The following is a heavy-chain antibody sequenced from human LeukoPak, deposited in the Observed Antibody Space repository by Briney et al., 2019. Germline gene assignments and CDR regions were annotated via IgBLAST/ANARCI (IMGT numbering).Heavy chain of an antibody. CDR1: GSSITSGYY. D-gene: IGHD5-18*01. V-gene: IGHV4-38-2*02. Sequence: PSETLSLTCSVSGSSITSGYYWGWIQQPPGKGLEWIGSIYPGGNTYYNPSLRSRVTISVDTSNDFFSLHLISVTAADTALYYCARLVWRQLHGRFDYWGRGNLVTVSS. CDR2: IYPGGNT. J-gene: IGHJ4*02. CDR3: ARLVWRQLHGRFDY.